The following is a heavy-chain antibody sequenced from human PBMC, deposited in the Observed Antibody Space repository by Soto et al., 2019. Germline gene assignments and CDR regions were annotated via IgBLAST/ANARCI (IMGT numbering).Heavy chain of an antibody. CDR3: AAASRIAVASSDAFDI. Sequence: ASVKVSCKASGYTFTSYGISWVRQAPGQGLEWMGWISAYNGNTNYAQKLQGRVTITRDMSTSTAYMELSSLRSEDTAVYYCAAASRIAVASSDAFDIWGQGTMVTVSS. D-gene: IGHD6-19*01. CDR1: GYTFTSYG. V-gene: IGHV1-18*01. J-gene: IGHJ3*02. CDR2: ISAYNGNT.